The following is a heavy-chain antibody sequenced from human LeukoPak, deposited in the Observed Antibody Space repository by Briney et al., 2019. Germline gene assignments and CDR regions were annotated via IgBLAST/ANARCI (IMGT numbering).Heavy chain of an antibody. CDR3: ARDSEYDSSGYYPSQNWFDP. V-gene: IGHV4-39*07. Sequence: SETLSLTCTVSGGSISSSSYYWGWIRQPPGKGLEWIGSIYYSGSTYYNPSLKSRVTISVDTSKNQFSLKLSSVTAADTAVYYCARDSEYDSSGYYPSQNWFDPWGQGTLVTVSS. CDR1: GGSISSSSYY. J-gene: IGHJ5*02. D-gene: IGHD3-22*01. CDR2: IYYSGST.